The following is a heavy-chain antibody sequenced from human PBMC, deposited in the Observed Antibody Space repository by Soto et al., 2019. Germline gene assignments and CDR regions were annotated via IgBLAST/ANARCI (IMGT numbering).Heavy chain of an antibody. Sequence: GGSLRLSCAASGFTFHNYWMGWVRQTPDKGLEWVANIKPDGSDKYYVDSVKGRFTISRDNAKNSLYLQMNSLRAEDTAVYYCARENYFDYWGQGTLVTV. V-gene: IGHV3-7*01. CDR2: IKPDGSDK. CDR1: GFTFHNYW. CDR3: ARENYFDY. J-gene: IGHJ4*02.